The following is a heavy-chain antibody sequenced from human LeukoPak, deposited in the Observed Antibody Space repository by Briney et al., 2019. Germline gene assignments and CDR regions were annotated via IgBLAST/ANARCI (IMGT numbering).Heavy chain of an antibody. Sequence: ASVKVSCKASGYTFTSYGISRVRQAPGQGLEWMGWISAYNGNTNYAQKLQGRVTMTTDTSTSTAYMELRSLRSDDTAVYYCARAGGYSYQLTEGGDAFDIWGQGTMVTVSS. CDR3: ARAGGYSYQLTEGGDAFDI. V-gene: IGHV1-18*04. CDR2: ISAYNGNT. D-gene: IGHD5-18*01. CDR1: GYTFTSYG. J-gene: IGHJ3*02.